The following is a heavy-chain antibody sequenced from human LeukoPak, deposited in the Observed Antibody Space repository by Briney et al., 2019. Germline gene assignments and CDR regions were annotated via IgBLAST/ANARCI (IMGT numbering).Heavy chain of an antibody. CDR3: ARVIVVVPAAILSAFDI. CDR2: IYYSGST. J-gene: IGHJ3*02. V-gene: IGHV4-30-4*08. Sequence: PSETLSLTCTVSGGSISSGDYYWSWIRQPPGKGLEWIGYIYYSGSTYCNPSLKSRVTISVDTSKNQFSLKLSSVTAADTAVYYCARVIVVVPAAILSAFDICGQGTMVTVSS. D-gene: IGHD2-2*01. CDR1: GGSISSGDYY.